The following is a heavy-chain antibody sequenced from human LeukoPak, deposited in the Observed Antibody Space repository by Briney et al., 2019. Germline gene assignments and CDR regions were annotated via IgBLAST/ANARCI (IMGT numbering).Heavy chain of an antibody. CDR3: ARTDFWSGPGDYYMDV. J-gene: IGHJ6*03. Sequence: ASVKVSCKASGYTFTGYYMHWVRQAPGQGLEWMGRINPNSGSTNYAQKFQGRVTMTRDTSISTAYMELSRLRSDDTAVYYCARTDFWSGPGDYYMDVWGKGTTVTVSS. CDR2: INPNSGST. D-gene: IGHD3-3*01. CDR1: GYTFTGYY. V-gene: IGHV1-2*06.